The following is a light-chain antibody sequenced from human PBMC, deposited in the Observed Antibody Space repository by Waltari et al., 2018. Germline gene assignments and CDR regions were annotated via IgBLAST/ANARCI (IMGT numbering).Light chain of an antibody. V-gene: IGKV3-20*01. J-gene: IGKJ3*01. Sequence: EIVLTQSPGTLSLSPGERATLSCRASQSVSRSYLAWYQQKPGQAPRLPMYGASSRATGIPDRFSGSGSGTDFTLTISRLEPEDFAVYYCQHYGISPPGLFGPGTKVDIK. CDR2: GAS. CDR1: QSVSRSY. CDR3: QHYGISPPGL.